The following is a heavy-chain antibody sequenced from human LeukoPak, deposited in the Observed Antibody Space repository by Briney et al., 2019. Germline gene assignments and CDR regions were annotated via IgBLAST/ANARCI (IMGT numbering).Heavy chain of an antibody. CDR2: IWYDGSNK. CDR1: GFTFSSYG. CDR3: AKGGDYVGYYYYYGMDV. V-gene: IGHV3-33*06. D-gene: IGHD4-17*01. J-gene: IGHJ6*02. Sequence: GRSLRLSCAASGFTFSSYGMHWVRQAPGKGLEWVAVIWYDGSNKYYADSVKGRFTISRDNSKNTLYLQMNSLRAEDTAVYYCAKGGDYVGYYYYYGMDVWGQGTTVTVSS.